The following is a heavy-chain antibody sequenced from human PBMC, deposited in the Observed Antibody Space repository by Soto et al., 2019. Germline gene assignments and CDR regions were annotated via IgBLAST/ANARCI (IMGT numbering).Heavy chain of an antibody. V-gene: IGHV1-8*01. CDR1: GYTFTDYD. D-gene: IGHD3-10*01. J-gene: IGHJ4*02. Sequence: GASVKVSCKASGYTFTDYDFNWVRQAAGQGLEWMGWMNPNTGNTAYAQKFQGRLSLTRGTSISTVYMDLSSLTSEDTAVYYCARGFSSYSDFWAQGTPVTVSS. CDR2: MNPNTGNT. CDR3: ARGFSSYSDF.